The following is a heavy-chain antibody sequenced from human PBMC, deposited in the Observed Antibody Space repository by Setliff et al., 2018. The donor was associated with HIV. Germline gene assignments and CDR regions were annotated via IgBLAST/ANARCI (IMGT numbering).Heavy chain of an antibody. Sequence: LRLSCAASGFTFSRYNMNWVRQAPGKGLEWVSSISSSSSYMYYADSVKGRFTISRDNAKRSLYLRMNSLRAEDTAVYFCARSGSGWYEGGYYFDYWGQGTLVTVS. CDR1: GFTFSRYN. V-gene: IGHV3-21*01. D-gene: IGHD6-19*01. CDR2: ISSSSSYM. CDR3: ARSGSGWYEGGYYFDY. J-gene: IGHJ4*02.